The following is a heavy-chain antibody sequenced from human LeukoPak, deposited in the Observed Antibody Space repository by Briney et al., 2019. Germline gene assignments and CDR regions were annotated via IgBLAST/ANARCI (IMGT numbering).Heavy chain of an antibody. CDR2: INHSGSP. V-gene: IGHV4-34*01. Sequence: SETLSLTCAVYGGSFSGYHWSWIRQSPGKGLEWIGEINHSGSPNYNPSLKSRVTISVDSSKNQFSLRLSSVTAADSAVYYCASRGRALAWGQGTLVTVSS. D-gene: IGHD2-15*01. J-gene: IGHJ4*02. CDR3: ASRGRALA. CDR1: GGSFSGYH.